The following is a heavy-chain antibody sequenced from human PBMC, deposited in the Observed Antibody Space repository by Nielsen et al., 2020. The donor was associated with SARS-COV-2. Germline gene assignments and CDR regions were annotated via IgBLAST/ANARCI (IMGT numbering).Heavy chain of an antibody. CDR3: ARYYYDSSGCLDY. CDR1: GGTFSSYA. J-gene: IGHJ4*02. Sequence: SVKVSCKASGGTFSSYAISWVRQAPGQGLERMGGIIPIFGTANYAQKFQGRVTITADESTSTAYMELSSLRSEDTAVYYCARYYYDSSGCLDYWGQGTLVTVSS. V-gene: IGHV1-69*13. CDR2: IIPIFGTA. D-gene: IGHD3-22*01.